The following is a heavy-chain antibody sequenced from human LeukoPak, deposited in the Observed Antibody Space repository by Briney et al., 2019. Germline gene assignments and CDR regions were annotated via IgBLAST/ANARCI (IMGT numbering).Heavy chain of an antibody. Sequence: GGSLRLSCAASGFTFSSYWMHWVRHAPGKGLVWVSQINTDGSATDYADSVKGRFTLSRDNAKNTLYLQMNSLRAEDTAVYYCARVDSVAGKKSFDYWGQGTLVTVSS. CDR3: ARVDSVAGKKSFDY. CDR1: GFTFSSYW. V-gene: IGHV3-74*01. J-gene: IGHJ4*02. CDR2: INTDGSAT. D-gene: IGHD6-19*01.